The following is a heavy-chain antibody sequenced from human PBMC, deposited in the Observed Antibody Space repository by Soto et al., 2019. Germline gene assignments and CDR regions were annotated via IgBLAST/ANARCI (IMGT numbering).Heavy chain of an antibody. CDR3: ARGEIVVVPAAKKRYYSGMDV. Sequence: SVKVSCKASGGTFSSYAISWVRQAPGQGLEWMGGIIPIFGTANYAQKFQGRVTITADESTSTAYMELSSLRSEDTAVYYCARGEIVVVPAAKKRYYSGMDVWGQGTTVTVSS. CDR1: GGTFSSYA. V-gene: IGHV1-69*13. D-gene: IGHD2-2*01. CDR2: IIPIFGTA. J-gene: IGHJ6*02.